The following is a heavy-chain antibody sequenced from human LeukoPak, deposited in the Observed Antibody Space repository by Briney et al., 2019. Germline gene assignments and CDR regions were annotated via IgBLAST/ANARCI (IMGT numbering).Heavy chain of an antibody. Sequence: GRSLRLSCAASGFTFDDYAMHWVRQAPGKGLEWVSGISWNSGSIGYADSVKGRFTISRDNAKNSLYLQMNSLRAEDTAVYYCAGEGYNWNYDAVGDAFDIWGQGTMVTVSS. CDR1: GFTFDDYA. V-gene: IGHV3-9*01. J-gene: IGHJ3*02. CDR2: ISWNSGSI. CDR3: AGEGYNWNYDAVGDAFDI. D-gene: IGHD1-7*01.